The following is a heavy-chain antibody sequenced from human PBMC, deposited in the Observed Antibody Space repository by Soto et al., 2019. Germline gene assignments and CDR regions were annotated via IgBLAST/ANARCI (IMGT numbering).Heavy chain of an antibody. CDR1: GGSIGSSSYY. CDR2: IYYSGST. D-gene: IGHD3-10*01. J-gene: IGHJ4*02. CDR3: ASHSKTNTMVRGVIIQAFAY. V-gene: IGHV4-39*01. Sequence: SETLSLTCTVSGGSIGSSSYYWGGIRQPPGKGLEWIGSIYYSGSTYYNPSLKSRVTISVDTSKNQFSLKLSSVTAADTAVYYCASHSKTNTMVRGVIIQAFAYWGQRTLVTVSS.